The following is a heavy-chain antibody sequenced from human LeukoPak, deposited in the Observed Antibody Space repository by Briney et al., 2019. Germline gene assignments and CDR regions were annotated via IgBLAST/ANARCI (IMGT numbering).Heavy chain of an antibody. CDR3: ATVRVAYLFFKY. Sequence: SETLSLTCIVSGGSISSGDYYWSWIRQHPGKGLEWIGYMYYTGSTNYNPSLKSRVTISIDTSKNLFSLKLNSVTAADTAVYYCATVRVAYLFFKYWGQGTRVTVSS. CDR2: MYYTGST. CDR1: GGSISSGDYY. V-gene: IGHV4-31*03. D-gene: IGHD2-21*01. J-gene: IGHJ4*02.